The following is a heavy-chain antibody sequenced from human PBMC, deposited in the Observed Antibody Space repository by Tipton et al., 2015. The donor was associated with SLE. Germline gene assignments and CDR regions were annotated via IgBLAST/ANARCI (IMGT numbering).Heavy chain of an antibody. CDR1: GGSISSDY. V-gene: IGHV4-59*13. CDR2: IYYSGFT. D-gene: IGHD2-2*01. CDR3: ARTWVVVPALFDP. J-gene: IGHJ5*02. Sequence: TLSLTCTVSGGSISSDYWSWIRQPPGKGLEWIGYIYYSGFTDYNPSLKSRVTMSLDTSKNQFSMKMSSVTAADTAVYYCARTWVVVPALFDPWGQGTLVTVSS.